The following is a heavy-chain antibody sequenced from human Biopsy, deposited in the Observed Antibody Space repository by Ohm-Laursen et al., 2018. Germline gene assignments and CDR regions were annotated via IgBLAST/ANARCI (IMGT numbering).Heavy chain of an antibody. D-gene: IGHD1-26*01. CDR1: GGSISSYY. V-gene: IGHV4-59*08. CDR2: IYYTGST. Sequence: SQTLSLTCPVSGGSISSYYWSWIRQPPGKGLEWIGYIYYTGSTNYNPSLKSRVTISVDTSMNHLSLRLTSVTAADTAVYYCAGHAPSYSGSYWRYFDLWGRGTLVTVSS. J-gene: IGHJ2*01. CDR3: AGHAPSYSGSYWRYFDL.